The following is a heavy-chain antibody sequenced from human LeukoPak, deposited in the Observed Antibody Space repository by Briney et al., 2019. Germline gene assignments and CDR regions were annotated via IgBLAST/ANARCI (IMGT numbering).Heavy chain of an antibody. J-gene: IGHJ4*02. D-gene: IGHD5-24*01. CDR3: ARGRWLPWYFDY. CDR1: GGTFSIYA. CDR2: IIPIFGTA. V-gene: IGHV1-69*05. Sequence: SVKVSFKASGGTFSIYAISWVRQAPGQGLDWMGGIIPIFGTANYAQKFQGRVTITTDESTSTAYMELSSLRSEDAAVYYCARGRWLPWYFDYWGQGTLVTVSS.